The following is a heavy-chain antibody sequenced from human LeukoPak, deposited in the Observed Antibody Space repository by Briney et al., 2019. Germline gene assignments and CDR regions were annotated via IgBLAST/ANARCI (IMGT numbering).Heavy chain of an antibody. Sequence: ASVKVSCKASGYTFSKYAIHWVRQAPGQRLEWMGWINAGNGNTRYSQKFQGGVTITRDTSASTAYMELSSLRSEDTAVYYCARDGGGIVVVVAATTNYGMDVWGQGTTVTVSS. D-gene: IGHD2-15*01. CDR2: INAGNGNT. J-gene: IGHJ6*02. CDR3: ARDGGGIVVVVAATTNYGMDV. V-gene: IGHV1-3*01. CDR1: GYTFSKYA.